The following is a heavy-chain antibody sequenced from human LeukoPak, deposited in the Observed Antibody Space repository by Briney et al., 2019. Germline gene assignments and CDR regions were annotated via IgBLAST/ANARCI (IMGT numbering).Heavy chain of an antibody. CDR1: GITLSNYG. J-gene: IGHJ4*02. CDR2: ISDSGGRT. Sequence: GGSLRLSCAVSGITLSNYGMSWVRQAPGKGLEWVAGISDSGGRTNYADSVKGRFTISRDNPKNTLYLQTNSLRAEDTAVYYCAKGHHFGHLGYCSGGSCYPVDYWGQGTLVTVSS. D-gene: IGHD2-15*01. CDR3: AKGHHFGHLGYCSGGSCYPVDY. V-gene: IGHV3-23*01.